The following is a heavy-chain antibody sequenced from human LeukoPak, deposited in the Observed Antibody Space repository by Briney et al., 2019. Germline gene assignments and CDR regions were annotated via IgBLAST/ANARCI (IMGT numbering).Heavy chain of an antibody. V-gene: IGHV4-4*02. CDR3: ARDRGDGYNSGYFEY. Sequence: PSETLSLTCAVSGGSISSSNWWSWVRQPPGKGLEWIGEIYHSGSTNYNPSLKSRVTISVDKSKNQFSLKLSSVTAADTAVYYCARDRGDGYNSGYFEYWGQGTLVTVSS. D-gene: IGHD5-24*01. CDR2: IYHSGST. J-gene: IGHJ4*02. CDR1: GGSISSSNW.